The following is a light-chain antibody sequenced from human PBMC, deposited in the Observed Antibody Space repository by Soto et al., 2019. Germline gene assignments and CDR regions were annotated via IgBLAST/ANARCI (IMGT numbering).Light chain of an antibody. Sequence: DIQLTQSPSSLSASVGDRATITCKASQDITSYLGWYQQKPGKAPKLLIYAASSWPSGVASRFSGSGSATEFTLTISSLQPEDFATYFCQQGYNMPLTFGGGTKVDIK. CDR3: QQGYNMPLT. CDR2: AAS. CDR1: QDITSY. V-gene: IGKV1-39*01. J-gene: IGKJ4*01.